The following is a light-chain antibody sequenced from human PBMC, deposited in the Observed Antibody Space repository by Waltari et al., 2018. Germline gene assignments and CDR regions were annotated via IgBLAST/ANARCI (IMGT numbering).Light chain of an antibody. Sequence: EIVLTQSPGTLSLSPGERATLPCRASQSVKDNYLSWFQQKGVQAPRLLFFGSFDRATGIPDRFSASGSGTEFTLTISRLEPEDFAVYYCQQYGTSPWTFGHGTRV. V-gene: IGKV3-20*01. CDR3: QQYGTSPWT. CDR1: QSVKDNY. J-gene: IGKJ1*01. CDR2: GSF.